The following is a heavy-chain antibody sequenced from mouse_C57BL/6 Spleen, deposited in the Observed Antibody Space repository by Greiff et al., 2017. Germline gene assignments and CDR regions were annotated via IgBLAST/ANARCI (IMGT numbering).Heavy chain of an antibody. V-gene: IGHV1-64*01. CDR2: IHPNSGST. J-gene: IGHJ2*01. CDR1: GYTFTSYW. D-gene: IGHD1-1*01. CDR3: ARELRREFDY. Sequence: QVQLQQSGAELVKPGASVKLSCKASGYTFTSYWMHWVKQRPGQGLEWIGMIHPNSGSTNYNEKFKSKATLTVDKSSSTAYMQLSSLTSEDSAVYYCARELRREFDYWGQGTTLTVSS.